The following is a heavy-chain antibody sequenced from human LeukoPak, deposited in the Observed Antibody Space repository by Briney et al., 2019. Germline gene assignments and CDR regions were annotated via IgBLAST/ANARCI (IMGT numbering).Heavy chain of an antibody. CDR1: GYTFTSYG. CDR3: ARSGNGGSGLYVGGY. D-gene: IGHD6-19*01. Sequence: ASVKVSCKASGYTFTSYGISWVRQAPGQGLEWMGWISAYNGNTNYAQKLQGRVTMTTDTSTSTAYMELRSLRSDDTAVYYCARSGNGGSGLYVGGYWGQGTLVTVSS. CDR2: ISAYNGNT. J-gene: IGHJ4*02. V-gene: IGHV1-18*01.